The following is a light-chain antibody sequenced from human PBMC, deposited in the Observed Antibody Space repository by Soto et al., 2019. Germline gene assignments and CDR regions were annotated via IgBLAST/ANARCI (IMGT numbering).Light chain of an antibody. J-gene: IGKJ4*01. CDR3: QQYNSYPAT. V-gene: IGKV1-16*01. CDR1: QSINNY. CDR2: GAS. Sequence: DIQITQSPSSLSASVGDRVTITCRASQSINNYLSWYQQKSGKAPDRLIFGASTLSSGVPSRFSGSGCGTDFTLTISSLQPDDFATYYCQQYNSYPATFGGGTRWIS.